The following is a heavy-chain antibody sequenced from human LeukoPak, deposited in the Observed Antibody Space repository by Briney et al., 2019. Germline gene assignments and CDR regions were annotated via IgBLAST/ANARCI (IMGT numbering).Heavy chain of an antibody. CDR2: ISSNGGST. Sequence: GGCLRRSCVASGFTFSSYAMHWVRQAPGKGLEYVSGISSNGGSTYYANSVKDRFNISRDNSKNTLYVQMGSLRAEDTAVYHCARAGRNDASLGMDVWGQGTTVTVSS. J-gene: IGHJ6*02. CDR3: ARAGRNDASLGMDV. D-gene: IGHD1-1*01. CDR1: GFTFSSYA. V-gene: IGHV3-64*01.